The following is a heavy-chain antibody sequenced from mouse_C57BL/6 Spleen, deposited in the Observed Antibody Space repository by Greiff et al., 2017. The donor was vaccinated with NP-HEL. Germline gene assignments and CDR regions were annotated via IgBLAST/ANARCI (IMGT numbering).Heavy chain of an antibody. CDR2: IDPETGGT. J-gene: IGHJ2*01. CDR3: TRSYGSSPYFDY. CDR1: GYTFTDYE. Sequence: QVQLQQSGAELVRPGASVTLSCKASGYTFTDYEMHWVKQTPVHGLEWIGAIDPETGGTAYNQKFKGKAIPTADKSSSTAYMELRSLTSEDSAVYYCTRSYGSSPYFDYWGQGTTLTVSS. V-gene: IGHV1-15*01. D-gene: IGHD1-1*01.